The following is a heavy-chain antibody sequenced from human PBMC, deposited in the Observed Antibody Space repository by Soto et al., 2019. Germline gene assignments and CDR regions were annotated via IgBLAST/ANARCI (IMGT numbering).Heavy chain of an antibody. J-gene: IGHJ4*02. D-gene: IGHD3-10*01. CDR3: ARQLGELPDDY. V-gene: IGHV3-33*01. CDR1: GFTFSSYG. CDR2: IWYDGSNK. Sequence: QVQLVESGGGVVQPGRSLRLSCAASGFTFSSYGMHWVRQAPGKGLEWVAVIWYDGSNKYYADSVKGRFTISRDNSKNTRYMQMNSLRAEDTAVYYCARQLGELPDDYWGQGTLVTVSS.